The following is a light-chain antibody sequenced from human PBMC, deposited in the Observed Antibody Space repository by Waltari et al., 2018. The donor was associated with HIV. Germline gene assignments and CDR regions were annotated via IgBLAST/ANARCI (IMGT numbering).Light chain of an antibody. CDR1: HSVFYRPNNKNY. Sequence: VGMNHSPDSLAVFLAERATFTCKSTHSVFYRPNNKNYIAWYQQRPGQAPKLLISWASARESRVSDRFSGSGSRTNFTLTITSLKTEDVAIYFCQQYLSPPPTFGQGTKVQIK. J-gene: IGKJ1*01. CDR3: QQYLSPPPT. V-gene: IGKV4-1*01. CDR2: WAS.